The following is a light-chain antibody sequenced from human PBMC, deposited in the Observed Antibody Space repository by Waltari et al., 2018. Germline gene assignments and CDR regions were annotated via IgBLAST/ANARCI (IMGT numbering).Light chain of an antibody. CDR3: SSYTTSSAPGV. J-gene: IGLJ1*01. Sequence: QSALTQPASVSGSPGQSITISCSGTDSDVGAYDFVSWYQQHPGKAPHLIIYEVSNRPSGISTRFSASKPGNTASLTISGLQAEDEADYYCSSYTTSSAPGVFGTGTRVTVL. CDR1: DSDVGAYDF. CDR2: EVS. V-gene: IGLV2-14*01.